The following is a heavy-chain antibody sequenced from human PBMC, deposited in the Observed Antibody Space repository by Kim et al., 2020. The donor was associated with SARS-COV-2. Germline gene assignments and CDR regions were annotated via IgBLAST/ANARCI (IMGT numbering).Heavy chain of an antibody. CDR1: GGSNIGNTYY. CDR3: ARTTSGSYHAAFDI. D-gene: IGHD1-26*01. V-gene: IGHV4-39*01. Sequence: SETLSLTCTVSGGSNIGNTYYWGWIRQAPGKGLEWIGNIFYDGTTYYNPSLKSRVTISIDTSQNQFSLKLSSATAADTAMYFCARTTSGSYHAAFDIWG. CDR2: IFYDGTT. J-gene: IGHJ3*02.